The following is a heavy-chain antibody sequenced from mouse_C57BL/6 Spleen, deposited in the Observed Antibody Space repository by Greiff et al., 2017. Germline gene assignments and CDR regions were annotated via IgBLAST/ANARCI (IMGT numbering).Heavy chain of an antibody. CDR1: GYTFTSYW. J-gene: IGHJ3*01. V-gene: IGHV1-55*01. D-gene: IGHD1-1*01. CDR2: IYPGSGST. Sequence: QVQLQQPGAELVKPGASVKMSCKASGYTFTSYWITWVKQRPGQGLEWIGDIYPGSGSTNYNEKVKSKDTLTVDTSSSTAYMQLRSLTSEDSAVYYCATDDYYGSSYAWFAYWGQGTLVTVSA. CDR3: ATDDYYGSSYAWFAY.